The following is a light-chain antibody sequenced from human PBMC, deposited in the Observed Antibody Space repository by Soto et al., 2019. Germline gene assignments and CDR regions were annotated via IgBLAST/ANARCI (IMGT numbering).Light chain of an antibody. CDR3: DSYDSSLSASV. CDR1: GSNIGAGYD. J-gene: IGLJ1*01. Sequence: QSVLTQTPSVSWAPRQRVTISCTGRGSNIGAGYDVHWYHHIPGTAPTLLIYSAPNPGSGVPDRFSVSKCGISGSLAITALHAEDEADYYCDSYDSSLSASVFAGGTKVIVL. V-gene: IGLV1-40*01. CDR2: SAP.